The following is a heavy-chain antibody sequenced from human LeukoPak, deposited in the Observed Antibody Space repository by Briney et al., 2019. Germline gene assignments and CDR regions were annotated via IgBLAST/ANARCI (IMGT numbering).Heavy chain of an antibody. CDR2: INPNSGGT. J-gene: IGHJ4*02. V-gene: IGHV1-2*02. Sequence: ASVKVSCKASGYTLTGYYMHWVRQAPGQGLEWMGWINPNSGGTNYAQKFQGRVTMTRDTSISTAYMELSRLRSDDTAVYYCARVARFLEWLPSFDYWGQGTLVTVSS. D-gene: IGHD3-3*01. CDR3: ARVARFLEWLPSFDY. CDR1: GYTLTGYY.